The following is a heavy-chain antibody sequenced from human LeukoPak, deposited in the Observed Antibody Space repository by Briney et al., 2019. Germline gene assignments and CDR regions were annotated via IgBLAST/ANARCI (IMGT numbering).Heavy chain of an antibody. CDR2: ISSSSSYI. Sequence: PGGSLRLSCAASGFTFGSYSMNWVRQAPGKGLEWVSSISSSSSYIYYADSVKGRFTISRDNAKNSLYLQMNSLRAEDTAVYYCARYCSSTSCYYDDMDVWGKGTTVTVSS. J-gene: IGHJ6*03. D-gene: IGHD2-2*01. V-gene: IGHV3-21*01. CDR1: GFTFGSYS. CDR3: ARYCSSTSCYYDDMDV.